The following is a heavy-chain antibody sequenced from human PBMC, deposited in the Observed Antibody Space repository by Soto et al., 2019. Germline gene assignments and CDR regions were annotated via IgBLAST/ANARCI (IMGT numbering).Heavy chain of an antibody. CDR1: GDSVSSNTAA. J-gene: IGHJ6*02. Sequence: QTLSLTCAISGDSVSSNTAAWNWIRQSKSKELKWLGRTYYRSKWYNDYAVSVKSRITINPDTSKNQFSLQLNSVTPEDTAVYYCARRTAATLSYYYGMDVWGQGTTVTVSS. CDR2: TYYRSKWYN. CDR3: ARRTAATLSYYYGMDV. D-gene: IGHD2-15*01. V-gene: IGHV6-1*01.